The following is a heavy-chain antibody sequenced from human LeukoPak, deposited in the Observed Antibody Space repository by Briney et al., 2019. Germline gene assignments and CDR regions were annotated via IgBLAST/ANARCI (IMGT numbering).Heavy chain of an antibody. D-gene: IGHD3-9*01. J-gene: IGHJ4*02. Sequence: GGSLRLSCAASGFTFSSYEMNWVRQAPGKGLEWVSYISSSGSTIYYADSVKGRFTISRDNAKNSLYLQMNSLRAEDTAVYYCARGGYLYYDILTGYYPFDYWGQGTLVTVPS. V-gene: IGHV3-48*03. CDR1: GFTFSSYE. CDR3: ARGGYLYYDILTGYYPFDY. CDR2: ISSSGSTI.